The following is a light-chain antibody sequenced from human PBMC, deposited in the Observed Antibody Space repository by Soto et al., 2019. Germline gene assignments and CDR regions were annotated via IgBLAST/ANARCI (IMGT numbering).Light chain of an antibody. V-gene: IGKV1-5*03. CDR3: QQYNSQRT. CDR1: HYISSW. CDR2: KAS. J-gene: IGKJ1*01. Sequence: DIPMTQSPSTLSASVGDRVTITCRASHYISSWLAWYQQKPGKAPKLLIYKASSLESGVPSRFSGSGSGTEFTLTISSLQPDDFASYYCQQYNSQRTFGQGTKVEIK.